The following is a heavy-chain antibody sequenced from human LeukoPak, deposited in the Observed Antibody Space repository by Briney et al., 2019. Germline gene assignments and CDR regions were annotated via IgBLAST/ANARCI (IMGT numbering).Heavy chain of an antibody. V-gene: IGHV3-74*03. Sequence: PGGSLRLSCAASEFTFSSYWMHWVRQAPGKGLVWVSRIKSDGISTTYADFVKGRFTISRDNAENTLYLQTSSLRGEDTAVYYCVRVNDYGDRNLYYFGYWGQGTLVTVSS. CDR2: IKSDGIST. CDR3: VRVNDYGDRNLYYFGY. CDR1: EFTFSSYW. J-gene: IGHJ4*02. D-gene: IGHD4-17*01.